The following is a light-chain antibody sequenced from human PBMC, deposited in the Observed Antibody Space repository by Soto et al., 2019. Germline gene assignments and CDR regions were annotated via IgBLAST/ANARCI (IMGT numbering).Light chain of an antibody. CDR3: SSYSSRNTHV. Sequence: QSALTQPASVSGSPGQSITISCTGTSSDVGGYNYVSWYQQHPGKAPKLMIYDVNNRPSGVSNRFSGSKSGNTASLTISGLQAEDEADYYCSSYSSRNTHVFGPGPKLTVL. CDR2: DVN. V-gene: IGLV2-14*03. CDR1: SSDVGGYNY. J-gene: IGLJ1*01.